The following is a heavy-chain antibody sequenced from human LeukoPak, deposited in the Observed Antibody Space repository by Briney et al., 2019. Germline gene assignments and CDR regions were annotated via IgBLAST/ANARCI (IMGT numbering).Heavy chain of an antibody. CDR3: AREAFTYYYDSSGYFPSLFY. D-gene: IGHD3-22*01. CDR1: GFTFSSYA. Sequence: PGGSLRLSCAASGFTFSSYAMHWVRQAPGKGLEWVAVISYDGSNKYYADSVKGRFTISRDNSKNTLYPQMNSLRAEDTAVYYCAREAFTYYYDSSGYFPSLFYWGQGTLVTVSS. CDR2: ISYDGSNK. V-gene: IGHV3-30*04. J-gene: IGHJ4*02.